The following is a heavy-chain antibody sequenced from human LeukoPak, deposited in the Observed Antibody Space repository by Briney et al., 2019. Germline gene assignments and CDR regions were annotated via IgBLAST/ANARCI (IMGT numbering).Heavy chain of an antibody. CDR3: AGGTFVGFDY. CDR1: GFTVSSNY. V-gene: IGHV3-74*01. Sequence: GGSLRLSCAASGFTVSSNYMSWVRQAPGKGLVWVSRINSDGSSTSYADSVKGRFTISRDNAKNTLYLQMNSLRAEDTAVYYCAGGTFVGFDYWGQGTLVTVSS. D-gene: IGHD3-10*01. J-gene: IGHJ4*02. CDR2: INSDGSST.